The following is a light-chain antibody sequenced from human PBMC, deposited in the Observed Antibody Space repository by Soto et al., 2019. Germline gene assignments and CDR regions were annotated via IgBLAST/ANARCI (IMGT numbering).Light chain of an antibody. CDR3: QQYGSLPRT. CDR1: QTVRSNY. CDR2: EAS. J-gene: IGKJ1*01. Sequence: RASQTVRSNYLAWYQQKPGQTPRLLIYEASSRFTGIPDRFTGSGSGTDFTLTINRLEPEDFAVYFCQQYGSLPRTFGQGSKVEIK. V-gene: IGKV3-20*01.